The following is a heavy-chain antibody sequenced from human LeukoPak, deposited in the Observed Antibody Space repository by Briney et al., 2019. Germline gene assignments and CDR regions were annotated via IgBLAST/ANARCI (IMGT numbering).Heavy chain of an antibody. CDR2: IYSSVNT. J-gene: IGHJ5*02. V-gene: IGHV4-39*07. CDR1: GGSISSNAYY. CDR3: ARSRAFNSGAFDP. Sequence: SETLSLTCTVSGGSISSNAYYWAWIRQPPGKGLEWIGSIYSSVNTNYNPSLKSRVTISVDTSKNQFSLRLNSVTAADTAVYYCARSRAFNSGAFDPWGQGSLVTVSS. D-gene: IGHD1-26*01.